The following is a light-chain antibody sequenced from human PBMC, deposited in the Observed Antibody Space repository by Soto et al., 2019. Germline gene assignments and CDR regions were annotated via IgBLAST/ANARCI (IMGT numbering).Light chain of an antibody. CDR2: GVS. Sequence: ILMMQSPSTLSVSPGERVTLSCRASQLFSSNLAWYQHKTGQAPRLLIYGVSTRDTGVPERFSGSGSGTEVTLTVSSLQSEDLEVYYCQQYNNWPPTFGQGTRLEIK. V-gene: IGKV3-15*01. CDR3: QQYNNWPPT. J-gene: IGKJ5*01. CDR1: QLFSSN.